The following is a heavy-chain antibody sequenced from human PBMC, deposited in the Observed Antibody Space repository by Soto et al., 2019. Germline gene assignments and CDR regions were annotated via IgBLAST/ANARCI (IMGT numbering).Heavy chain of an antibody. Sequence: GGSLRLSCAASGFTFSSAAISWVRQAPGKGLEWVSAVSANGQGIYYADSVRGRFTISRDNSKNTVFLHMDSLSAEDTAVYYCAKDRHYPRDYFHYWGQGTLVTVSS. CDR3: AKDRHYPRDYFHY. J-gene: IGHJ4*02. D-gene: IGHD3-10*01. CDR2: VSANGQGI. V-gene: IGHV3-23*01. CDR1: GFTFSSAA.